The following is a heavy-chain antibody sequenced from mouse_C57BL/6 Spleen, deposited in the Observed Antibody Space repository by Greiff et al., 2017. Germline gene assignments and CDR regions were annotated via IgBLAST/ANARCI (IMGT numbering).Heavy chain of an antibody. Sequence: VKLMESGAELARPGASVKLSCKASGYTFTSYGISWVKQRTGQGLEWIGEIYPRSGNTYYNEKFKGKATLTADKSSSTAYMELRSLTSEDSAVYFCARSGDGKDAMDYWGQGTSVTVSS. V-gene: IGHV1-81*01. D-gene: IGHD2-1*01. CDR1: GYTFTSYG. CDR3: ARSGDGKDAMDY. CDR2: IYPRSGNT. J-gene: IGHJ4*01.